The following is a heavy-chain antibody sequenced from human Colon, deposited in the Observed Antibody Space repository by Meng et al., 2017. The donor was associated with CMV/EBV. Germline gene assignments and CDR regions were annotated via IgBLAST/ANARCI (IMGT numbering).Heavy chain of an antibody. CDR3: ARRIHYDYSNGGLYYLDY. J-gene: IGHJ4*02. Sequence: QVQLVQSAAELKKPGASVKVSCKASGYTFTSYGVSWVRQAPGQGLEWMGWISVYNGDTRYAQNLQGRVTLTTDPDADTAYMELRSLRSDDTAVYYCARRIHYDYSNGGLYYLDYWGQGTLVTVSS. V-gene: IGHV1-18*01. D-gene: IGHD3-16*01. CDR1: GYTFTSYG. CDR2: ISVYNGDT.